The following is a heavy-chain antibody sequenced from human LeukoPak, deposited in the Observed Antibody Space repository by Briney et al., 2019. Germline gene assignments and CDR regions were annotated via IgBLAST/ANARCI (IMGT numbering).Heavy chain of an antibody. CDR3: ARRHDILTGYHIGGIWYYYMDV. CDR1: GYTFTSYG. V-gene: IGHV1-18*01. Sequence: GASVKVSCKASGYTFTSYGISWVRQAPGQGLEWMGWISAYNGNTNYAQKLQGRVTMTTDTSTSTAYMELRSLRSDDTAVYYCARRHDILTGYHIGGIWYYYMDVWGKGTTVTVSS. CDR2: ISAYNGNT. D-gene: IGHD3-9*01. J-gene: IGHJ6*03.